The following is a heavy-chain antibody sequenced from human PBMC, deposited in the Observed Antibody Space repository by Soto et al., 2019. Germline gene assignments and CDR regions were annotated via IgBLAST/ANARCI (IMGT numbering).Heavy chain of an antibody. J-gene: IGHJ5*02. V-gene: IGHV4-30-4*01. CDR1: GGSISSGDYY. D-gene: IGHD3-3*01. CDR3: ARGYYDFWSGYAPYNWFDP. Sequence: SETLSLTCTVSGGSISSGDYYWSWIRQPPGKGLEWIGYIYYSGSTYYNPSLKSRVTISVDTFKNQFSLKLSSVTAADTAVYYCARGYYDFWSGYAPYNWFDPWGQGTLVAVSS. CDR2: IYYSGST.